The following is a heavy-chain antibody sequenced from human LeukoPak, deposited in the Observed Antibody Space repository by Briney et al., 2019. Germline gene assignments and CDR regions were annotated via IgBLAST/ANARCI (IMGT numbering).Heavy chain of an antibody. J-gene: IGHJ4*01. V-gene: IGHV4-34*01. CDR1: GGSFSDYY. CDR3: ARVQAFETLGYYLGY. Sequence: PSETLSLTCAVYGGSFSDYYWNWIRQPPGKGLEWIGEINHSGSTNYNPSLKSRVTMSVDTFKNQFSLTLSSVTAAVTAVYYCARVQAFETLGYYLGYWGHGTLVTASS. D-gene: IGHD3-22*01. CDR2: INHSGST.